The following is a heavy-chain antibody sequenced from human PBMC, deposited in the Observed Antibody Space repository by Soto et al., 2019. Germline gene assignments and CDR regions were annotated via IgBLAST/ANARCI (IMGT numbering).Heavy chain of an antibody. Sequence: QVQLVQSGAEVREPGASVKVSCKASGYSFTSLDINWVRQTTGQGLEWMGWMHPSSGRTGYAQKFQGRVPMTRDTSINTAYMELSSLTSDDTAFYYCARGVTAGVDYWGQGTLVTVSS. CDR2: MHPSSGRT. D-gene: IGHD1-26*01. V-gene: IGHV1-8*01. CDR3: ARGVTAGVDY. CDR1: GYSFTSLD. J-gene: IGHJ4*02.